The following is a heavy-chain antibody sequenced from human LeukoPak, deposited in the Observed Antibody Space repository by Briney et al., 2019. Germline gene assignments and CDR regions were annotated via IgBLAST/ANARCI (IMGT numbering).Heavy chain of an antibody. Sequence: SETLSLTCTVSGGSISSYYWSWIRQPPGKGLEWIGYIYYSGSTNYNPSLKSRVTISVDTSKNQLSLKLSSVTAADTAVYYCARDPAGYYDSSGYYPGAFDIWGQGTMVTVSS. CDR3: ARDPAGYYDSSGYYPGAFDI. J-gene: IGHJ3*02. D-gene: IGHD3-22*01. CDR1: GGSISSYY. CDR2: IYYSGST. V-gene: IGHV4-59*01.